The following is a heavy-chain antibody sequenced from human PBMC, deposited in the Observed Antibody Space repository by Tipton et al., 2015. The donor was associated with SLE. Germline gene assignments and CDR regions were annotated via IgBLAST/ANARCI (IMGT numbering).Heavy chain of an antibody. Sequence: SLRLSCEASGFTFSIYAMSWVRQAPGNGLDWVSTITGNGGVTNYADSVKGRFTISRDNSKNTLFLQMKSLRPEDTAVYYCANLGTTTAGYWGQGTLVTVSS. CDR3: ANLGTTTAGY. CDR2: ITGNGGVT. J-gene: IGHJ4*02. CDR1: GFTFSIYA. V-gene: IGHV3-23*01. D-gene: IGHD1-26*01.